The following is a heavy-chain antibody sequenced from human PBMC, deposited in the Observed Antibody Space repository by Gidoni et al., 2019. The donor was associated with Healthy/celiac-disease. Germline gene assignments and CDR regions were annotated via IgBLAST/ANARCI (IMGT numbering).Heavy chain of an antibody. CDR3: ARDYGDYGDEYAFDI. Sequence: QVQLVESGGGVVQHVRSLRLSCAASGFTFSSYGMHWVRQAPGKGLEWVAVIWYDGSNKYYADSVKGRFTISRDNSKNTLYLQMNSLRAEDTAVYYCARDYGDYGDEYAFDIWGQGTMVTVSS. CDR2: IWYDGSNK. J-gene: IGHJ3*02. V-gene: IGHV3-33*01. CDR1: GFTFSSYG. D-gene: IGHD4-17*01.